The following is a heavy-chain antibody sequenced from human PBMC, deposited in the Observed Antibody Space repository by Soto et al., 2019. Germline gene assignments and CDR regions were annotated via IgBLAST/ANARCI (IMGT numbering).Heavy chain of an antibody. CDR3: AKTYSSGRGAFYV. CDR1: GFTFSSYS. D-gene: IGHD6-19*01. Sequence: EVQLVESGGGLVQPGGSLRLSCAASGFTFSSYSMNWVRQSPGKGLEWVSYISSGSSTIYYADSVKGRFTISRDNAQNSLYLQMNSLIAEDTAVYYCAKTYSSGRGAFYVWGQGTMVTVSS. V-gene: IGHV3-48*01. CDR2: ISSGSSTI. J-gene: IGHJ3*01.